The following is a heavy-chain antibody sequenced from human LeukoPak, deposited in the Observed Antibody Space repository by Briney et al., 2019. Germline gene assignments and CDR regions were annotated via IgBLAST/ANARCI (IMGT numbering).Heavy chain of an antibody. CDR3: ATLSLASPRDKTDY. J-gene: IGHJ4*02. CDR1: GFTFGDYY. V-gene: IGHV3-72*01. CDR2: SRNKANSYST. Sequence: GGSLRLSCAASGFTFGDYYMDWVRQAPGKGLEWVGRSRNKANSYSTEYAASVKGRSTISRDDPKNSLYLQMNSLKTEDTAVYYCATLSLASPRDKTDYWGQGTLVTVSS. D-gene: IGHD2-21*01.